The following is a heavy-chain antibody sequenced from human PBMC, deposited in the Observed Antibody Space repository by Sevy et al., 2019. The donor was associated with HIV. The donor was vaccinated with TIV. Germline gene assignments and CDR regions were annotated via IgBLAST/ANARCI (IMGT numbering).Heavy chain of an antibody. Sequence: SETLSLTCAVYGGSFSGYYWSWIRQPPGKGLEWIGETNHSGSTNYNPSLKSRATISVDTSKNQFSLKLSSVTAADTAVYYCARHCSGTSCSHAFDIWGQGTMVTVSS. J-gene: IGHJ3*02. V-gene: IGHV4-34*01. D-gene: IGHD2-2*01. CDR3: ARHCSGTSCSHAFDI. CDR2: TNHSGST. CDR1: GGSFSGYY.